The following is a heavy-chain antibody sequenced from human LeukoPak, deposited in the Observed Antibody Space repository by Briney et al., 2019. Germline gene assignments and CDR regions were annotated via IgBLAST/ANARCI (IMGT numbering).Heavy chain of an antibody. V-gene: IGHV6-1*01. CDR1: GTSVASNSAA. Sequence: SQTLSLTCAISGTSVASNSAAWSWIRQSPSRGLEWLGRTYYRSKWYTDYAVSVSSRITINPDASKNQFSLQLNSVTPEDTAVYYCASSSLRGSDAFDIWGQGTMVTVSS. CDR2: TYYRSKWYT. D-gene: IGHD3-16*01. J-gene: IGHJ3*02. CDR3: ASSSLRGSDAFDI.